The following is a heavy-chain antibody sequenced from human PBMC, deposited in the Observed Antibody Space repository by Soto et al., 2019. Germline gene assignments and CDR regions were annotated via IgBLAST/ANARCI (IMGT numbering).Heavy chain of an antibody. V-gene: IGHV2-70*01. CDR1: GFSLSTSGMC. Sequence: SGPTLENPTQTLTLTCTFSGFSLSTSGMCVNWISQPPGKALEWLALIDWDDSKYYSTSLKTRLTISKDTSKNQVVLTMTNMDPVDTATYYCARFPLGIYGLDVWGQGTTVTVSS. D-gene: IGHD7-27*01. CDR3: ARFPLGIYGLDV. CDR2: IDWDDSK. J-gene: IGHJ6*02.